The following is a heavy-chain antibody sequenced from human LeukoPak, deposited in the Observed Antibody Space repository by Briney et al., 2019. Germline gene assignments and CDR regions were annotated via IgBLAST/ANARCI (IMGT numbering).Heavy chain of an antibody. V-gene: IGHV1-3*03. CDR2: INAGNGNT. D-gene: IGHD3-10*01. J-gene: IGHJ5*02. CDR1: GYTFTSYA. Sequence: ASVKVSCKASGYTFTSYAMRWVRQAPGQRLEWMGWINAGNGNTKYSQEFQGRVTITRDTSASTAYMELSSLRSEDMAVYYCARSPAGVVYWFDPWGQGTLVTVSS. CDR3: ARSPAGVVYWFDP.